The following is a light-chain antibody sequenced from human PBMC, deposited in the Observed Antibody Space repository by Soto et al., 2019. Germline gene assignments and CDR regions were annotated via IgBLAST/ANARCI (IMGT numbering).Light chain of an antibody. CDR1: QSVSSN. CDR2: GAS. J-gene: IGKJ4*01. Sequence: EIVMTQSPATLSVSPGERATLSCRASQSVSSNLAWYQQKPGQAPRLLIYGASTRATGIPARFSGSGSGTEFTLTISSPQSEDFAVYYCQQYNNWPERLTFGGGTKVEIK. CDR3: QQYNNWPERLT. V-gene: IGKV3D-15*01.